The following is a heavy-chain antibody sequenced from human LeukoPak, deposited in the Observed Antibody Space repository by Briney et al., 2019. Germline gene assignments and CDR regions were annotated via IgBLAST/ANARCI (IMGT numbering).Heavy chain of an antibody. CDR3: ASFPGDYDFWSGPIDY. V-gene: IGHV3-23*01. J-gene: IGHJ4*02. Sequence: GGSLRLSCTASGFTFDSYAMSWVRQAPGKGLEWVSSISGGSEDTYFADSVKGRFTISRDNSKNTLYLQMNSLRAEDTAVYYCASFPGDYDFWSGPIDYWGQGTLVTVSS. D-gene: IGHD3-3*01. CDR2: ISGGSEDT. CDR1: GFTFDSYA.